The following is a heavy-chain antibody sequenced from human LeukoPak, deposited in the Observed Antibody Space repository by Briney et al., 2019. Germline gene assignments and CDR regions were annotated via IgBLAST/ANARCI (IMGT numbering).Heavy chain of an antibody. CDR3: ARDGQQLGNDY. V-gene: IGHV4-34*01. CDR2: INHSGST. Sequence: PSETLSLTCAVYGGSFSGYYWSWIRQPPGKGLEWIGEINHSGSTNYNPSLKSRVTISVDTSKSQFSLKLSSVTAADTAVYYCARDGQQLGNDYWGQGTLVTVSS. D-gene: IGHD6-13*01. CDR1: GGSFSGYY. J-gene: IGHJ4*02.